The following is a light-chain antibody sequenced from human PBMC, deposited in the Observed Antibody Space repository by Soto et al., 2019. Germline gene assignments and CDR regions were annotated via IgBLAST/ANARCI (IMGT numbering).Light chain of an antibody. CDR1: QSVASD. V-gene: IGKV3-15*01. J-gene: IGKJ1*01. CDR3: QQYNYWPQT. Sequence: EIVMTQSPATLSVSPGERATLSCRANQSVASDFAWYQQKPGQAPTLLIYDASTGTSGVPARFSGRGSGTECTLTISSLQSEDFAVYYCQQYNYWPQTFGQGTKVDIK. CDR2: DAS.